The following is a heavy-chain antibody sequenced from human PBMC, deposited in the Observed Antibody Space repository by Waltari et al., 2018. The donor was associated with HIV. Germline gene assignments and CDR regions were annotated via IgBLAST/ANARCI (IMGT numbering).Heavy chain of an antibody. D-gene: IGHD3-22*01. J-gene: IGHJ3*02. CDR1: GGTLNSYA. Sequence: QVQLVQSGAEVKKPGSSVKVSCKASGGTLNSYAISWVRQAPGQGLEWRGGINPMLRTTNYAQKVQGRVTMTADESTRTSYMELSSLTSEDTAVYYCARDQTNGYYHDSGLRAFDIWGQGTMVTVSS. CDR2: INPMLRTT. CDR3: ARDQTNGYYHDSGLRAFDI. V-gene: IGHV1-69*13.